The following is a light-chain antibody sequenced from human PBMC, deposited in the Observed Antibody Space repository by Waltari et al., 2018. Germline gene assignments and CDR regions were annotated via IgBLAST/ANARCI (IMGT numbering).Light chain of an antibody. Sequence: QSVLTQPPSASGTPGQRVTISCSGSTTNIGSNSVHWYQQLPGAAPKLLIYRNEQRPAGVPDRFSGSKTGTSASLAIGGLRSEDEADYYWAAWDDSLRGFIMFGGGTKLTVL. CDR2: RNE. CDR3: AAWDDSLRGFIM. CDR1: TTNIGSNS. V-gene: IGLV1-47*01. J-gene: IGLJ3*02.